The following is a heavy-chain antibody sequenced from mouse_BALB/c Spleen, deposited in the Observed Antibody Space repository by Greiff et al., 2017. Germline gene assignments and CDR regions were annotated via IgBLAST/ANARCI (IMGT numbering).Heavy chain of an antibody. CDR2: ISTYYGGT. V-gene: IGHV1S137*01. CDR1: GYTFTDYA. J-gene: IGHJ3*01. CDR3: GRDYGSIYWIAY. Sequence: VKLQESGAELVRPGASVKISCKGSGYTFTDYAMHWVKQSHAKSLEWIGVISTYYGGTSYNQKFKGKATMTVDKSSSTAYMELDRLTSEDSAIYYYGRDYGSIYWIAYWGQGTLVTVSA. D-gene: IGHD1-1*01.